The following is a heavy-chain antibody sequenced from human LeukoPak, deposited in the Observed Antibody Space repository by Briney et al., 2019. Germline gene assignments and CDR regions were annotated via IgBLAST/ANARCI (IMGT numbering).Heavy chain of an antibody. J-gene: IGHJ4*02. CDR3: ARGDDGWSFDY. D-gene: IGHD6-19*01. CDR1: GYTFTSYY. V-gene: IGHV1-46*01. CDR2: INPSGCST. Sequence: ASVKVFCKSSGYTFTSYYMHWVRQSPAQGLEGMGIINPSGCSTSYAQKFQGRVTMTRDTSTSTVYMELSSLRSEDTAVYYCARGDDGWSFDYWGQGTLVTVSS.